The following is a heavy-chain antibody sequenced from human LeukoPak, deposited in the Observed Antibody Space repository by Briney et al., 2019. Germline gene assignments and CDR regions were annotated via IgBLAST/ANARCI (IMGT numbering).Heavy chain of an antibody. CDR2: IYPGDSGT. CDR3: ARRLTVGATMYAFDI. J-gene: IGHJ3*02. D-gene: IGHD1-26*01. V-gene: IGHV5-51*01. CDR1: GYSFTTYW. Sequence: GESLKISCKGSGYSFTTYWIGWVRQMPGKGLEWMGVIYPGDSGTTYSPSFQGQVTISADRSITTAYLQWSSLKASDTAMYYCARRLTVGATMYAFDIWGQGTMVTVSS.